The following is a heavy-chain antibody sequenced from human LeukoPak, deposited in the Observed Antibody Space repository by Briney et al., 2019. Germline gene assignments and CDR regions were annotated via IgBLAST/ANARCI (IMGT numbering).Heavy chain of an antibody. CDR1: GFTPTNYC. D-gene: IGHD3-3*01. CDR2: IKHDGSET. J-gene: IGHJ4*02. CDR3: ARDFWGAYRVDYFGY. V-gene: IGHV3-7*01. Sequence: PRRSLRLSCAPSGFTPTNYCMSWARRAPAKGLEWVGNIKHDGSETYYVDSVRGRFTISRDNAKKSLYLQMNSLRAEDTAVYYCARDFWGAYRVDYFGYWGQGTLVTVSS.